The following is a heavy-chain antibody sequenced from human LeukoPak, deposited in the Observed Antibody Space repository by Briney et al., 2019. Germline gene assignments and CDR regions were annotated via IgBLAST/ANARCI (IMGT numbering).Heavy chain of an antibody. J-gene: IGHJ3*02. CDR2: INPNSGGT. Sequence: SSVKVSCKASGYTFTAYYMHWVRQAPGQGLEWMGWINPNSGGTNYAQKFQGRVTMTRDTSISTAYMELSRLRSDDTAVYYCARDYYDSSGFGAFDIWGQGTMVTVSS. V-gene: IGHV1-2*02. CDR3: ARDYYDSSGFGAFDI. D-gene: IGHD3-22*01. CDR1: GYTFTAYY.